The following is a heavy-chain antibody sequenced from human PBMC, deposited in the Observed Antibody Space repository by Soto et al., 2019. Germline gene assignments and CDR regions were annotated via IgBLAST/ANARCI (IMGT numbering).Heavy chain of an antibody. CDR2: IYYAGTT. Sequence: PSETLSLTCTVSDGYISPNYCSWIRQPPGKGLEWIGYIYYAGTTTYNPSLQSRVSISVDTSKNEVSLKLTSVTAADTAVYFCARLGAYYQAMDSWGQGTLVTVSS. CDR1: DGYISPNY. CDR3: ARLGAYYQAMDS. V-gene: IGHV4-59*08. D-gene: IGHD3-22*01. J-gene: IGHJ1*01.